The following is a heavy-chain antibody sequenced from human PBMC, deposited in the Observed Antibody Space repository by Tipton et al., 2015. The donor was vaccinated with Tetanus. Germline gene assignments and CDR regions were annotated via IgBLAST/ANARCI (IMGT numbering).Heavy chain of an antibody. CDR3: ATMTPVDWYFDL. J-gene: IGHJ2*01. CDR2: ISNGNP. Sequence: GLVKPSETLSLTCTVSRGPISSYYWSWIRQPAGKGLEWIGHISNGNPDYTPSLKNRVTLSVDTSKNQLSLKLTSVTAADTAVYYCATMTPVDWYFDLWGRGTLVTVSS. CDR1: RGPISSYY. V-gene: IGHV4-4*07. D-gene: IGHD4-23*01.